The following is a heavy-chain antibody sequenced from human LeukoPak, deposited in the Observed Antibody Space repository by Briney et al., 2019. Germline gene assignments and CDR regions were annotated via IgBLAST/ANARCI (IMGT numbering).Heavy chain of an antibody. CDR2: IKQDDSEK. CDR1: GFTFSTTG. CDR3: ARGGYGSGSFHLYYYYGMDV. V-gene: IGHV3-7*01. J-gene: IGHJ6*02. D-gene: IGHD3-10*01. Sequence: GGSLRLSCVVSGFTFSTTGMNWVRQAPGKGLEWVANIKQDDSEKYFVVSVKGRFTISRDNAKNSLYLQMNSLRAEDTAVYYCARGGYGSGSFHLYYYYGMDVWGQGTTVTVSS.